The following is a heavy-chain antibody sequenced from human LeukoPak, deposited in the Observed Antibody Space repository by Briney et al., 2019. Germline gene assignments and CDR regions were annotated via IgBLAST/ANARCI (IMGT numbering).Heavy chain of an antibody. D-gene: IGHD2-2*01. CDR2: IKQDGSAK. CDR3: ATSSDAPANM. V-gene: IGHV3-7*01. CDR1: GFTFSAYW. J-gene: IGHJ4*02. Sequence: PGGSLRLSRAVSGFTFSAYWTSWVRPAPGKGLEWGANIKQDGSAKFYVDSVKGRFTISRDNAKNSLYLQMNSLRAEDTGVYYCATSSDAPANMWGQGTLVTVSS.